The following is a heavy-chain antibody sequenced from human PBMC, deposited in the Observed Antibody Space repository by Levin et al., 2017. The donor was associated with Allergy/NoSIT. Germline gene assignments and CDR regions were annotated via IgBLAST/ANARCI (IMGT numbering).Heavy chain of an antibody. CDR2: IYPGDSDT. CDR1: GYSFTSYW. V-gene: IGHV5-51*01. D-gene: IGHD3-10*01. J-gene: IGHJ3*02. CDR3: ARPVIYGSGSYDAFDI. Sequence: GGSLRLSCKGSGYSFTSYWIGWVRQMPGKGLEWMGIIYPGDSDTRYSPSFQGQVTISADKSISTAYLQWSSLKASDTAMYYCARPVIYGSGSYDAFDIWGQGTMVTVSS.